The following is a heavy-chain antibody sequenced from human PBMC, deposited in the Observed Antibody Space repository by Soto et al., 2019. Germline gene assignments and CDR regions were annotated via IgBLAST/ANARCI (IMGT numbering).Heavy chain of an antibody. V-gene: IGHV4-31*03. J-gene: IGHJ4*02. CDR1: GVSIISGAYY. CDR3: ARDPRSAYYHGY. D-gene: IGHD3-3*01. CDR2: IYYSGNT. Sequence: TLSLTCTVSGVSIISGAYYWSWIRQHPGKGLEWIGYIYYSGNTYYNPSLKSRVSISIDTSNNQFSLKMSSVTAADTAVYYCARDPRSAYYHGYWGQGALVTVSS.